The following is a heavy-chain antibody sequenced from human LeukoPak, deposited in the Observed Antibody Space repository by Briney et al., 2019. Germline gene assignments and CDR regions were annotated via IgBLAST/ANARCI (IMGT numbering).Heavy chain of an antibody. V-gene: IGHV1-2*02. CDR3: AFGIAARPALYYFDY. D-gene: IGHD6-6*01. CDR2: INHNSGGT. J-gene: IGHJ4*02. CDR1: GYXFTGYY. Sequence: ASVKVSCKASGYXFTGYYIHWVRQAPGQGLEWMGWINHNSGGTNYAQKFQGRVTMTRGTSISTAYMELSRLRSDDTAVYYCAFGIAARPALYYFDYWGQGTLVTVSS.